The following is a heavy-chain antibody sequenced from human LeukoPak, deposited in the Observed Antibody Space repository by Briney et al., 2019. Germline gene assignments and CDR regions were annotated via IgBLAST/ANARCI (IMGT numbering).Heavy chain of an antibody. J-gene: IGHJ6*02. CDR2: MNPYSNST. Sequence: GASVKVSCKASGYTFPVYEIYWVRQASGQGLECMGWMNPYSNSTDSAQKFQGRLTMTSDISLSTAYMELSSLRPEDTAVYFCARAKGKAGRYGMDVWSQGTTVIVSS. CDR1: GYTFPVYE. CDR3: ARAKGKAGRYGMDV. V-gene: IGHV1-8*01.